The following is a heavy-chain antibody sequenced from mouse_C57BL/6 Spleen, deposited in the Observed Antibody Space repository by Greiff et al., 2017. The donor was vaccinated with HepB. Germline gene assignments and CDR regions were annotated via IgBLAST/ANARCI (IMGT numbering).Heavy chain of an antibody. CDR3: ARGDDYDDGGDY. V-gene: IGHV1-64*01. Sequence: VQLQQPGAELVKPGASVKLSCKASGYTFTSYWMHWVKQRPGQGLEWIGMIHPNSGSTNYNEKFKSKATLTVDKSSSTAYMQLSSLTSEDSAVYYCARGDDYDDGGDYWGQGTTLTVSS. CDR2: IHPNSGST. D-gene: IGHD2-4*01. J-gene: IGHJ2*01. CDR1: GYTFTSYW.